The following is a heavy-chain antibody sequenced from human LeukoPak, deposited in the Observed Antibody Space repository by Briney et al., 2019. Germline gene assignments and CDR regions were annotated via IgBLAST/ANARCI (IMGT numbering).Heavy chain of an antibody. Sequence: GASVKVSCKASGYTFTGYYMHWVRQAPGQGLEWMGWINPNSGGTKYAQKFQGRVTMTRDTSTSTAYMELSRLRSDDTAVYYCARSSVVVPAASGWFDPWGQGTLVTVSS. CDR3: ARSSVVVPAASGWFDP. CDR1: GYTFTGYY. V-gene: IGHV1-2*02. D-gene: IGHD2-2*01. CDR2: INPNSGGT. J-gene: IGHJ5*02.